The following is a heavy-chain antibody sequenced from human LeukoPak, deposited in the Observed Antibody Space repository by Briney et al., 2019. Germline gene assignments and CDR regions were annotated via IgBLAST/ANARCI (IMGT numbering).Heavy chain of an antibody. CDR1: GFTFSSYS. CDR3: ARDQEGSDY. J-gene: IGHJ4*02. V-gene: IGHV3-48*01. CDR2: ITRSSSAK. Sequence: GGSLRLSCVASGFTFSSYSMNWVRQAPGKGLEWVSYITRSSSAKFYADSVKGRFTISRDNAENLLYLQMNSLRAEDTAVYYCARDQEGSDYWGQGTLVTVSS.